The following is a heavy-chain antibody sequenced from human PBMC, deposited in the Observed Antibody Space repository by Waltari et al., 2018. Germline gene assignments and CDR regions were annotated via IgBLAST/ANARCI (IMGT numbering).Heavy chain of an antibody. CDR1: GGSFTGHY. J-gene: IGHJ6*02. CDR3: ARGRGWADLVAGDYYYGMDV. Sequence: QLHLQQWGAGLLRPSETLSLTCGVDGGSFTGHYWSWIRQTPGKGLEWFGEVHQSGHTNYPPSLTSLVTISVDTSKSQFFLTLISVTAADTAVYYCARGRGWADLVAGDYYYGMDVWGQGTTVTVSS. D-gene: IGHD6-19*01. CDR2: VHQSGHT. V-gene: IGHV4-34*01.